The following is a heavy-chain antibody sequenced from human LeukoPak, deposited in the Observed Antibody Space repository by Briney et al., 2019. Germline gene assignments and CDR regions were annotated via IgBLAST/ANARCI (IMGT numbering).Heavy chain of an antibody. Sequence: SETLSLTCTVSGGSISSGGYYWSWIHQPPGKGLEWIGYIYYSGSTYYNPSLKSRVTISVDTSKNQFSLKLSSVTAADTAVYYCAGAGSGYFDYWGQGTLVTVSS. D-gene: IGHD3-10*01. CDR2: IYYSGST. CDR1: GGSISSGGYY. V-gene: IGHV4-31*03. J-gene: IGHJ4*02. CDR3: AGAGSGYFDY.